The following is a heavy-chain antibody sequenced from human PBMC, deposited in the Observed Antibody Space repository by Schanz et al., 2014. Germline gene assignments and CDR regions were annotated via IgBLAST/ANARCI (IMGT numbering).Heavy chain of an antibody. J-gene: IGHJ6*02. CDR2: VSPYSGDT. Sequence: QVLLVQSGAEVKKPGASVKVSCKASGYTLTGHRMHWVRQAPGQGPEWMGRVSPYSGDTNYAQMFQGRVTMTTDTSISTAYMELSRLTSDDTAVFFCARENTAVAGMPRVMDVWGQGTTVTVTS. V-gene: IGHV1-2*06. CDR1: GYTLTGHR. D-gene: IGHD6-19*01. CDR3: ARENTAVAGMPRVMDV.